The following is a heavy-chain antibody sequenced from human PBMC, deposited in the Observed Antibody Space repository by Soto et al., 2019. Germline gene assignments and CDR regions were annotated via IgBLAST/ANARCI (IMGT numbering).Heavy chain of an antibody. Sequence: ASVKVSCKASGYTFTSYGISWVRQAPGQGLEWMGWISAYNGNTNYAQKLQGRVTMTTDTSTSTAYLELRSLRSDDTAVYYCARDEGLYCTNGVCYRYYFDYWGQGTLVTVSS. CDR3: ARDEGLYCTNGVCYRYYFDY. CDR1: GYTFTSYG. D-gene: IGHD2-8*01. V-gene: IGHV1-18*01. J-gene: IGHJ4*02. CDR2: ISAYNGNT.